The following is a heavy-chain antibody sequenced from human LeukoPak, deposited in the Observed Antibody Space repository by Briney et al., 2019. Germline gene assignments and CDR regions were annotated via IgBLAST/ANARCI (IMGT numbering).Heavy chain of an antibody. Sequence: GGSLRVSCVVSGFTLSSYAMSWVRQAPGKGLEWISSVSDTGANTYYADSVKGRFTISKDNSKNTLFLQMSSLRAEDTAVYYCAKDWPSGGYSNYWGQGTLVTVSS. J-gene: IGHJ4*02. CDR3: AKDWPSGGYSNY. D-gene: IGHD1-26*01. CDR2: VSDTGANT. V-gene: IGHV3-23*01. CDR1: GFTLSSYA.